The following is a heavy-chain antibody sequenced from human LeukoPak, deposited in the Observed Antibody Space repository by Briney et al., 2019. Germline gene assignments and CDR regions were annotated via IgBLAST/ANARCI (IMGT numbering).Heavy chain of an antibody. V-gene: IGHV3-7*01. D-gene: IGHD7-27*01. CDR2: IKTDGSQR. Sequence: GGSLRLSCVASGFTFSNYGMTWVRQAPGKGLEWVANIKTDGSQRYYVDSVKGRFTISRDNAKNSLYLQMNGLRAEDTAVYYCARGLNWETYWGQGTLVSVSS. J-gene: IGHJ4*02. CDR1: GFTFSNYG. CDR3: ARGLNWETY.